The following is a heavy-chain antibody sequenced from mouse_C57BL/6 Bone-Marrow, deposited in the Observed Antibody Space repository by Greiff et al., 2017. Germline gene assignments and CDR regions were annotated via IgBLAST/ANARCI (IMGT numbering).Heavy chain of an antibody. V-gene: IGHV2-9*01. J-gene: IGHJ3*01. CDR3: AKLGWFAY. CDR2: IWGCGST. Sequence: VQRVESGPGLVAPSQSLSITCTVSGFSLTSYGLDWVRQPPGKGLEWLGVIWGCGSTNYNSALMSRLSISKDNSKSQVFLKMNSLHTDDTAMYYCAKLGWFAYWGQGTLVTVSA. CDR1: GFSLTSYG.